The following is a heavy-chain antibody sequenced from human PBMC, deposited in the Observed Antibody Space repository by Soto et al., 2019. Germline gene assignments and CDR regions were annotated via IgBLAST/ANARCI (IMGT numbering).Heavy chain of an antibody. D-gene: IGHD3-10*01. CDR3: ARNPPSGDV. V-gene: IGHV3-48*02. J-gene: IGHJ6*02. Sequence: LRLSCAASGFTFSSYSMNWVRQGPGKGLEWVAYISSSSSTIYYADSVKGRFTISRDNAKNSLYLQMNSLRDEEMGLYYCARNPPSGDVWGQGTTVTVSS. CDR1: GFTFSSYS. CDR2: ISSSSSTI.